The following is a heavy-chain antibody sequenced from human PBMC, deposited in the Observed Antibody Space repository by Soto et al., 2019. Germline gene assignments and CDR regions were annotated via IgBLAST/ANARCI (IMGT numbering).Heavy chain of an antibody. CDR1: GYTFTSYD. J-gene: IGHJ4*02. CDR2: MNPNSGNT. V-gene: IGHV1-8*01. CDR3: ARYDSSGYVYFDY. D-gene: IGHD3-22*01. Sequence: ASVKVSCKASGYTFTSYDINWVRQATGQGLEWMGWMNPNSGNTGYAQKFQGRVTMTANTSTSTAYMELSSLRSEDTAVYYCARYDSSGYVYFDYWGQGTLVTVSS.